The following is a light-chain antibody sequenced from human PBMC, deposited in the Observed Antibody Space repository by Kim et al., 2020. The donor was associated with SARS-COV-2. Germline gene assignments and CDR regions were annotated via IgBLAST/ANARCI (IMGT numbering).Light chain of an antibody. Sequence: ASVGDRNTITCRASQSISSYLNWYQQKPGKAPKLLIYAESSLQSGVPSRFSDSGSGTDFSLTISSLQPEDFATYYCQQSYSTPLYSFGQGTKLEI. J-gene: IGKJ2*03. CDR1: QSISSY. CDR2: AES. V-gene: IGKV1-39*01. CDR3: QQSYSTPLYS.